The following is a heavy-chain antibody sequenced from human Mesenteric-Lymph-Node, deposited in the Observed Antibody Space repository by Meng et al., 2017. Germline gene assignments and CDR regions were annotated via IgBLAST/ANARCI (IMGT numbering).Heavy chain of an antibody. D-gene: IGHD2-21*02. CDR1: GFTFSSYW. CDR3: ARGYCGSDCYSFYLN. Sequence: GESLKISCAASGFTFSSYWMSWVRQAPGKGLEWVANIKQDGSEKYYVDSVKGRFTISRDNAKNSLYLQMNSLRAEDTAVYYCARGYCGSDCYSFYLNWGQGTLVTVSS. CDR2: IKQDGSEK. J-gene: IGHJ4*02. V-gene: IGHV3-7*04.